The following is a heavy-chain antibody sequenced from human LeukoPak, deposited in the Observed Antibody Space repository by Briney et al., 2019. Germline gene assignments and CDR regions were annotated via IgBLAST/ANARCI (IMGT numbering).Heavy chain of an antibody. D-gene: IGHD3-10*01. CDR1: GFSFSSYA. CDR2: IHDDGGTS. V-gene: IGHV3-23*01. CDR3: ARDWRSQGKDTSGSYYAPFDY. J-gene: IGHJ4*02. Sequence: GGSLRLSCAASGFSFSSYAMSWLRRAPGKGLEWVSTIHDDGGTSYYADSVKGRFTISRDNSRNTLNLQMNGLRAEDTALYYCARDWRSQGKDTSGSYYAPFDYWGQGTLVTVSS.